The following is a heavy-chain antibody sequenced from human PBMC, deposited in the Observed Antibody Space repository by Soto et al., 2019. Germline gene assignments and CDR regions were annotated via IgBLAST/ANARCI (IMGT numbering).Heavy chain of an antibody. Sequence: PGESLKISCKGSGYSFTSYWISWVRQMPGKGLEWMGRIDPSDSYTNYSPSFQGHVTISADKSISTAYLQWSSLKASDTAMYYCARHGYCSGGSCHPSNWFDPWGQGTLVT. J-gene: IGHJ5*02. V-gene: IGHV5-10-1*01. D-gene: IGHD2-15*01. CDR2: IDPSDSYT. CDR1: GYSFTSYW. CDR3: ARHGYCSGGSCHPSNWFDP.